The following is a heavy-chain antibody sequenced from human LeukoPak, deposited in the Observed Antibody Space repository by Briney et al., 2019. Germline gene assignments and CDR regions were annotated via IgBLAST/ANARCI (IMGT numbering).Heavy chain of an antibody. CDR3: ARGNERGYSGYDTFDY. V-gene: IGHV3-7*01. D-gene: IGHD5-12*01. CDR1: GFTFSSYW. Sequence: PGGSLRLSCAASGFTFSSYWMSWVRQAPGKGLEWVANIKQDGSEKYYVDSVKGRFTISRDNAKNSLYLQMNSLRAEDTAVYYCARGNERGYSGYDTFDYWGQGTLVTVSS. J-gene: IGHJ4*02. CDR2: IKQDGSEK.